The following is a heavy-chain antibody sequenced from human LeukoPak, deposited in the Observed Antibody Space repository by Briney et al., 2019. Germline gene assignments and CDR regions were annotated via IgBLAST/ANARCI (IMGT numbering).Heavy chain of an antibody. J-gene: IGHJ6*03. V-gene: IGHV3-7*04. CDR3: ARGGWSYYYYYMDV. D-gene: IGHD3-22*01. CDR2: IKQDGSER. CDR1: GFTFSSYW. Sequence: PGGSLRLSCAASGFTFSSYWMSWVRQAPGKGLEWVANIKQDGSERYYVDSVKGRFTISRDNAKNSLYLQMNSLRAEDTAVYYCARGGWSYYYYYMDVWGKGSTVTVSS.